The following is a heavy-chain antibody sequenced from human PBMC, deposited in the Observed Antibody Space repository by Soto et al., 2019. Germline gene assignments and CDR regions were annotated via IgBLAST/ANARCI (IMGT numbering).Heavy chain of an antibody. CDR3: AKDLPRGYDYQADAFDL. CDR1: GFTLSSYA. V-gene: IGHV3-48*01. J-gene: IGHJ3*01. D-gene: IGHD5-12*01. Sequence: VGSLRLSCAASGFTLSSYAMNWGRQAPGKGLEWVSYISSSSSNIQYAGSVKGRFTISRDNSKNTLYLQMNSLRAEDTAVYYCAKDLPRGYDYQADAFDLWGQGTMVTVS. CDR2: ISSSSSNI.